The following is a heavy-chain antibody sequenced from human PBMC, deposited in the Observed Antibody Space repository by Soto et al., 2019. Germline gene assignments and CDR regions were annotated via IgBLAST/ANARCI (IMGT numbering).Heavy chain of an antibody. CDR1: GYTFTSYG. J-gene: IGHJ5*02. Sequence: ASVKVSCKASGYTFTSYGISWVRQAPGQGLEWMGWISAYNGNTNYAQKLQGRVTITTDTSTSTAYMELRSLRSDDTAVYYCARDAYCSSTSCYGSGGWFDPWGQGTLVTVSS. CDR2: ISAYNGNT. CDR3: ARDAYCSSTSCYGSGGWFDP. D-gene: IGHD2-2*01. V-gene: IGHV1-18*04.